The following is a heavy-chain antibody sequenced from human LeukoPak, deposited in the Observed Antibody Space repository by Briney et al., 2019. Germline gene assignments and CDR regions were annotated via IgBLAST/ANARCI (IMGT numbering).Heavy chain of an antibody. CDR1: GFTFSNAW. CDR2: IKSKTDGGTT. V-gene: IGHV3-15*01. D-gene: IGHD6-25*01. Sequence: GGSLRLSCAASGFTFSNAWMSWVRQAPGKGLEWVGRIKSKTDGGTTDYAAPVKGRFTISRDDSKNTLYLQMNSLKTEDTAVYYCTTVERLGIEYFQHWGQGTLATVFS. CDR3: TTVERLGIEYFQH. J-gene: IGHJ1*01.